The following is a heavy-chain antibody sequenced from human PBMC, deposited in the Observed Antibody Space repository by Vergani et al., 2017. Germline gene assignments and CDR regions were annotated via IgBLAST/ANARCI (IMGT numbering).Heavy chain of an antibody. J-gene: IGHJ3*02. CDR3: ARTTFDAFDI. V-gene: IGHV1-8*01. CDR2: MNPNSGNT. D-gene: IGHD1-1*01. Sequence: QVQLVQSGAEVKKPGASVTVSCKASRHTFTSYPINWVRQATGQGLEWMGWMNPNSGNTGYAQKFQGRVTMTRNTSISTAYMELSSLRSEDTAVYYCARTTFDAFDIWGQGTMVTVSS. CDR1: RHTFTSYP.